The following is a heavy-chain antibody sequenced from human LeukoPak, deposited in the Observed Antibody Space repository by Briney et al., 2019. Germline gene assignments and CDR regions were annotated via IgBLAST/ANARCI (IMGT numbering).Heavy chain of an antibody. J-gene: IGHJ4*02. CDR1: GYTFTGYY. V-gene: IGHV1-2*06. Sequence: ASVKVSCKASGYTFTGYYMHWVRQAPGQGLEWMGRINPNSGGTNYAQKFQGRVTMTRDTSISTAYMELSRLRSDDTAVYYCARALRYFDGFRQTIDYWGQGTLVTVSS. CDR3: ARALRYFDGFRQTIDY. CDR2: INPNSGGT. D-gene: IGHD3-9*01.